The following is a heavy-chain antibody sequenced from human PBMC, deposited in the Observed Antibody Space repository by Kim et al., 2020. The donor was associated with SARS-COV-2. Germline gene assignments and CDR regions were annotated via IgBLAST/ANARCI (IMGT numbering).Heavy chain of an antibody. D-gene: IGHD3-16*01. Sequence: RYSPSFEGHITMSVDRSTSTVYLQWNSLKASDTAIYYCARRARVGEFYEYWGQGTLVTVSS. J-gene: IGHJ4*02. CDR3: ARRARVGEFYEY. V-gene: IGHV5-51*01.